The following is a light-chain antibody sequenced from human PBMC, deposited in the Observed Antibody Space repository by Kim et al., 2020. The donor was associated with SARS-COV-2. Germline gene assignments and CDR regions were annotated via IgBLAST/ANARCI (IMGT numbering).Light chain of an antibody. Sequence: LSPGERATLSCRASQSVSNNCLAWYQQKPGQAPRLLIYGTSSRATGIPDRFSGSGSGTDFTLTISRLESEDFAVYFCQQCRSAPLTFGGGTKVDIK. CDR2: GTS. CDR1: QSVSNNC. V-gene: IGKV3-20*01. CDR3: QQCRSAPLT. J-gene: IGKJ4*01.